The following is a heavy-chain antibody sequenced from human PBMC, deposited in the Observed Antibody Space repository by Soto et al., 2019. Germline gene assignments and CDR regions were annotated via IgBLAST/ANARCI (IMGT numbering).Heavy chain of an antibody. CDR2: IYYSGST. CDR1: GGSISSSSYY. CDR3: ATGTAAEYYYDSSGYYSDDY. V-gene: IGHV4-39*01. J-gene: IGHJ4*02. Sequence: SETLSLTCTFSGGSISSSSYYLGWIRQPPGKGLEWIGSIYYSGSTYYNPSLKSRVTISVDTSKNQFSLKLSSVTAADTAVYYCATGTAAEYYYDSSGYYSDDYWGQGTLVTVSS. D-gene: IGHD3-22*01.